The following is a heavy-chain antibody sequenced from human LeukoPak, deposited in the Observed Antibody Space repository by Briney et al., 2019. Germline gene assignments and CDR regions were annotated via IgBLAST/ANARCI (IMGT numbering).Heavy chain of an antibody. J-gene: IGHJ2*01. CDR1: GGSISISNSNW. CDR3: ARDLHGGNSFTSDWYFDL. CDR2: IYHSGST. Sequence: SETLSLTCAVSGGSISISNSNWWSWVRQPPGKGLEWIGEIYHSGSTNYNPSLKSRVTISVDKPKNQFSLKLSSVTAADTAVYYCARDLHGGNSFTSDWYFDLWGRGTLVTVSS. D-gene: IGHD4-23*01. V-gene: IGHV4-4*02.